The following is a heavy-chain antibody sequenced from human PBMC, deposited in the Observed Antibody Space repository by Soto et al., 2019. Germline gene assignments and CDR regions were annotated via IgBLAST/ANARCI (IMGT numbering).Heavy chain of an antibody. CDR2: ISGSGGST. J-gene: IGHJ4*02. D-gene: IGHD2-2*01. V-gene: IGHV3-23*01. Sequence: GESLKISCAASGFTFSSYAMSWVRQAPGKGLEWVSAISGSGGSTYYADSVKGRFTISRDNSKNTLYLQMNSLRAEDTAVYYCAKDSDIVVVLPPPYYFDYWGQGTLVTVSS. CDR1: GFTFSSYA. CDR3: AKDSDIVVVLPPPYYFDY.